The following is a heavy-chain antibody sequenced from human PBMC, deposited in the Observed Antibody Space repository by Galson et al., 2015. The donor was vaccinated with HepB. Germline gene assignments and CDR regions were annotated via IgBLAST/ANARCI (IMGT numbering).Heavy chain of an antibody. Sequence: SVKVSCKASGGTFSSYTISWVRQAPGQGLEWMGRIIPILGIANYAQKFQGRVTITADKSTSTAYMELSSLRSEDTAVYYCARGGGGYSSSFGYINYYYGMDVWGQGTTVTVSS. CDR2: IIPILGIA. CDR3: ARGGGGYSSSFGYINYYYGMDV. J-gene: IGHJ6*02. D-gene: IGHD6-6*01. CDR1: GGTFSSYT. V-gene: IGHV1-69*02.